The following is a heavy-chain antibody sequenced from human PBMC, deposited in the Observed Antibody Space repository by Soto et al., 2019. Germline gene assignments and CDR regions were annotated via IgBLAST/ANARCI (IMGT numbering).Heavy chain of an antibody. Sequence: GGSLRLSCAASGFTFSSYAMSWVRQAPGKGLEWVSAISGSGGSTYYADSVKGRFTISRDNSKNTLYLQMNSLRAEDTAVYYCVEYCSSTSCYTLWGQGTLVTVSS. D-gene: IGHD2-2*02. J-gene: IGHJ4*02. CDR1: GFTFSSYA. CDR3: VEYCSSTSCYTL. V-gene: IGHV3-23*01. CDR2: ISGSGGST.